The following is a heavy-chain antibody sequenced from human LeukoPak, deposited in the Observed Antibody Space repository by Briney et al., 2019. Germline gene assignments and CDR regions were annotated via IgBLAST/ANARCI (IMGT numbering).Heavy chain of an antibody. CDR2: IKQDGTEK. Sequence: QPGGSLRLSCAASGFTFSNYWMTWVRQAPGKGLEWVANIKQDGTEKYYVDSVKGRFTISRDHAENSLYLQMNSLSAEETAVYYCTRDTGCPGGTCYSFYDYWGQGTLVTVSS. J-gene: IGHJ4*02. V-gene: IGHV3-7*01. CDR3: TRDTGCPGGTCYSFYDY. CDR1: GFTFSNYW. D-gene: IGHD2-15*01.